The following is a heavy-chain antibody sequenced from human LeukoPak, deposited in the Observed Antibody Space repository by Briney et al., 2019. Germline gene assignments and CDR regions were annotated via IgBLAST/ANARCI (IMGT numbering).Heavy chain of an antibody. Sequence: PGRSLRLSCAASGFTFSSYSMNWVRQAPGKGLDWVSFISSSSAYIYYADSVKGRFTISRDNAKNSLYLQMNSLRAEDTAVYYCARSSGYYFDYWGQGTLVTVSS. V-gene: IGHV3-21*01. D-gene: IGHD3-22*01. CDR1: GFTFSSYS. J-gene: IGHJ4*02. CDR3: ARSSGYYFDY. CDR2: ISSSSAYI.